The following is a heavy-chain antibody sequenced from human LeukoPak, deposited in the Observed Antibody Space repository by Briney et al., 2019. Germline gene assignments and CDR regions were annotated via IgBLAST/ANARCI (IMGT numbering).Heavy chain of an antibody. J-gene: IGHJ3*02. V-gene: IGHV1-2*02. D-gene: IGHD2/OR15-2a*01. CDR2: INPNSGAT. CDR3: ARGLFPLSAFDI. Sequence: ASMKVSCKTSGYTFTGYYLHWVRQAPGQGLEWMGWINPNSGATRYAQKFQGRVTMTRDTSISTAYMELSRLRSDDTAVYYCARGLFPLSAFDIWGQGTMVTVSS. CDR1: GYTFTGYY.